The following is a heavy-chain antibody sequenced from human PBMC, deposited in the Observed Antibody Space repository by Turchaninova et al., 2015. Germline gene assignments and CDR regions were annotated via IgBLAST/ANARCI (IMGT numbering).Heavy chain of an antibody. V-gene: IGHV4-34*02. CDR2: INHGGST. D-gene: IGHD2-15*01. Sequence: QVQLQQWGAGLFKPSETLSLPSAVYVGSFRVTSWRWIRQPPGKGLQWIGEINHGGSTKYNPSLKIRVTISVDTSKNQFSLKVNSVTAADTAVYYCAVVVSATRYPGYFDYWGQGALVTVSS. CDR3: AVVVSATRYPGYFDY. J-gene: IGHJ4*02. CDR1: VGSFRVTS.